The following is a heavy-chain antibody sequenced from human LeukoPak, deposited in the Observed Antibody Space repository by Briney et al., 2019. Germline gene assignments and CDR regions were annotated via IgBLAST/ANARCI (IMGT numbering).Heavy chain of an antibody. J-gene: IGHJ4*02. CDR1: GFTFSNYG. D-gene: IGHD3-10*01. Sequence: GGSLRLSCAASGFTFSNYGMHWVRQAPGKGLEWVALISYDGSNKYYADSVKGRFTISRDNSKNTLYLQMISLRAEDTAVYCCASYGSVSYFAYWGQGTLVTVSS. CDR2: ISYDGSNK. V-gene: IGHV3-30*03. CDR3: ASYGSVSYFAY.